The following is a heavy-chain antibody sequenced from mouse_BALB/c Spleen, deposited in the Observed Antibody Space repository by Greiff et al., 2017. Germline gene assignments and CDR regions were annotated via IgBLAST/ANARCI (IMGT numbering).Heavy chain of an antibody. Sequence: EVQVVESGGGLVKPGGSLKLSCAASGFTFSSYAMSWVRQTPEKRLEWVATISSGGSYTYYPDSVKGRFTISRDNAKNTLYLQMSSLRSEDTAMYYCARDYDYDRHFDYWGQGTTLTVSS. D-gene: IGHD2-4*01. CDR3: ARDYDYDRHFDY. J-gene: IGHJ2*01. CDR2: ISSGGSYT. V-gene: IGHV5-9-3*01. CDR1: GFTFSSYA.